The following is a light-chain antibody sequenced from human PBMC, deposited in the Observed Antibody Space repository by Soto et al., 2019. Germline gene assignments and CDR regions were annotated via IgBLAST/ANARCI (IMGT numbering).Light chain of an antibody. J-gene: IGKJ4*01. Sequence: DIQMTQSPSSLSASVGDRVTITCRASQSISSYLNWYQQKPGKATKLLLYAASSLQSGGPSMFSGSGSGTDFTLIISSLQPEEFATDYCQQSDSTPFTFGGGTKVDIK. CDR3: QQSDSTPFT. CDR1: QSISSY. CDR2: AAS. V-gene: IGKV1-39*01.